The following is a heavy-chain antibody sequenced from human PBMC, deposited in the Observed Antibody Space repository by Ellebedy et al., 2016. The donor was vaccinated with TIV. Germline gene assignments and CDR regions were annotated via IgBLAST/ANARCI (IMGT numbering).Heavy chain of an antibody. CDR2: IYPGDSDT. CDR1: GYSFTSYW. V-gene: IGHV5-51*01. CDR3: ARNAGFGESFDY. Sequence: ASVKVSCKGSGYSFTSYWIGWVRQMPGKGLEWMGIIYPGDSDTRYSPSFRGQVTISADRSISTAYLQWSSLKASDTAMYYCARNAGFGESFDYWGQGTLVTVSS. D-gene: IGHD3-10*01. J-gene: IGHJ4*02.